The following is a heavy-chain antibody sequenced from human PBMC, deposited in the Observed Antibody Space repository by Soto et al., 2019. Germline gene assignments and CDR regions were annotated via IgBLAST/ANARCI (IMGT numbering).Heavy chain of an antibody. Sequence: QVQLVESGGGVVQPGRSLRLSCAASGFTFGAYGMHWVRQAPGKGLEWVAFIWYDGSNKYYADSVQGRFTISRDNSKTTLYLQMNSLRAEDTAVYYCAKGAGSGRNFDYWGQGTLVTVSS. CDR3: AKGAGSGRNFDY. CDR2: IWYDGSNK. D-gene: IGHD6-19*01. CDR1: GFTFGAYG. V-gene: IGHV3-33*06. J-gene: IGHJ4*02.